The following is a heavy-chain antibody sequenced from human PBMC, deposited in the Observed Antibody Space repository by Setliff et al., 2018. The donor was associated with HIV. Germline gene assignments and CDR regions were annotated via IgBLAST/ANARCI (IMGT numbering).Heavy chain of an antibody. Sequence: SETLSLTCAVYGGSFSGYYWSWIRQPPGKGLEWIGEINHSGSTNYNPSLKSRVTISVDTSKNQFSLKLSSVTAADTAAYYCAIRGSSGWYVGGYFDYWGQGTLVTVSS. CDR3: AIRGSSGWYVGGYFDY. CDR2: INHSGST. J-gene: IGHJ4*02. CDR1: GGSFSGYY. V-gene: IGHV4-34*01. D-gene: IGHD6-19*01.